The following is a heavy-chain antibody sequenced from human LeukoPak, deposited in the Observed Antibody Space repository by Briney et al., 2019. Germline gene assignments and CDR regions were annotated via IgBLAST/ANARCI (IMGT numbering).Heavy chain of an antibody. D-gene: IGHD6-13*01. J-gene: IGHJ6*03. CDR2: INPNSGGT. CDR3: ARYSSSRHYMDV. V-gene: IGHV1-2*06. Sequence: ASVKVSCKASGYTFTGYYMHWVRQAPGQGLEWMGRINPNSGGTNYAQKFQGRVTMTRDTSISTAYMELSRLRSDDTAVYYCARYSSSRHYMDVWGKGTTVTVSS. CDR1: GYTFTGYY.